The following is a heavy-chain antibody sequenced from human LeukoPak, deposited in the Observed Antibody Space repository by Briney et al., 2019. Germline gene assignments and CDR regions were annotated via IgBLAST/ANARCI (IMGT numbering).Heavy chain of an antibody. CDR2: INPNSGGT. Sequence: ASVTVSCKASGYTFTGYYMHWVRQAPGQGLEWMGWINPNSGGTNYAQKFQGRVTMTRDTSISTAYIELRRLRSDDTAVYYCARVGYCSSTSCFDYWGQGTLVTVSS. J-gene: IGHJ4*02. V-gene: IGHV1-2*02. CDR1: GYTFTGYY. CDR3: ARVGYCSSTSCFDY. D-gene: IGHD2-2*01.